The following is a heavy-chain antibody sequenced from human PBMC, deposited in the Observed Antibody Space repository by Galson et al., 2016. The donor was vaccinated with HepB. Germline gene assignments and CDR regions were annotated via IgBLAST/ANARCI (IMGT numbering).Heavy chain of an antibody. CDR3: ARGAYYTSSSFDN. Sequence: SETLSLTCGVSGGSVTSPRYYWGWIRQPPGKGLEWVGSIYYSGSTSYNPSLKSRVTISVDTSKNHFSKTLSSVTAADTAVYYYARGAYYTSSSFDNWGQGTLVTVSS. V-gene: IGHV4-39*02. CDR1: GGSVTSPRYY. D-gene: IGHD3-3*01. J-gene: IGHJ4*02. CDR2: IYYSGST.